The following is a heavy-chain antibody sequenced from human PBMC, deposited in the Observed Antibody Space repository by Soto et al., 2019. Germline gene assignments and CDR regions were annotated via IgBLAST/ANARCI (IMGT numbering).Heavy chain of an antibody. D-gene: IGHD3-22*01. CDR1: GFTVSSNY. CDR2: IYSGGST. Sequence: GGSLRLSCAASGFTVSSNYMSWVRQAPGKGLEWVSVIYSGGSTYYADSVKGRFTISRDNSKNTLYLQMNSLRAEDTAVYYCARVNYYDSSGPIDYWGQGTLVTVSS. J-gene: IGHJ4*02. V-gene: IGHV3-66*01. CDR3: ARVNYYDSSGPIDY.